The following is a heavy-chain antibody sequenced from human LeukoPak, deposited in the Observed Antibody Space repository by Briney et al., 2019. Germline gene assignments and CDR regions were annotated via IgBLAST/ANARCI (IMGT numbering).Heavy chain of an antibody. D-gene: IGHD1-26*01. CDR3: ARDSGSYFDPFDY. V-gene: IGHV1-69*13. CDR1: GGTFSSYA. CDR2: IIPIFGTA. Sequence: SGKVSCKASGGTFSSYAISWVRQAPGQGLEWMGGIIPIFGTANYAQKFQGRVTITADESTSTAYMELSSLRSEDTAVYYCARDSGSYFDPFDYWGQGTLVTVSS. J-gene: IGHJ4*02.